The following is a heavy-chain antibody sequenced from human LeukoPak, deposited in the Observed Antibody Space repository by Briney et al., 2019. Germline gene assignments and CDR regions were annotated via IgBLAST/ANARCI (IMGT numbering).Heavy chain of an antibody. CDR1: GFTFISYS. CDR2: ISSSGSYI. V-gene: IGHV3-21*04. CDR3: ARVSNP. J-gene: IGHJ5*02. Sequence: GGSLRLSCAASGFTFISYSMNWVRQAPGKGLEWVSSISSSGSYIYYADSVKGRFTISRDNARNSLFLQMNSLRAGDTAVYYCARVSNPWGQGILVTVSS.